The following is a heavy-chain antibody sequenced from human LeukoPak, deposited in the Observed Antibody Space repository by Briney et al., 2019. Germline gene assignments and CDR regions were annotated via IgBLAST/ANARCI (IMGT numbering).Heavy chain of an antibody. V-gene: IGHV4-31*03. CDR2: IYYSGST. D-gene: IGHD6-13*01. Sequence: SETLSLTCTVSGGSISSGGYYWSWIRQHPGKGLEWIAYIYYSGSTYYNPSLKSRVTISVDTSKNQFSLKLSSVTAADTAVYYCARGLRIAAAGFDYWGQGTLVTVSS. CDR3: ARGLRIAAAGFDY. J-gene: IGHJ4*02. CDR1: GGSISSGGYY.